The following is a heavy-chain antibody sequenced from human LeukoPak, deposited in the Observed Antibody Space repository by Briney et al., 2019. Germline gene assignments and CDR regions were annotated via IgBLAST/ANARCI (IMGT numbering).Heavy chain of an antibody. CDR1: GGYISSHY. CDR2: IYYSGST. J-gene: IGHJ6*04. V-gene: IGHV4-59*11. Sequence: NTSETLSLTCSVSGGYISSHYWSWIRQPPGKGLEWIGYIYYSGSTNYNPSLMSRVTISVDTSKNQFSLRLSSVTAADTAVYFCARGGAAARLQCNYYYRVDVWGKGTTVTVSS. D-gene: IGHD6-13*01. CDR3: ARGGAAARLQCNYYYRVDV.